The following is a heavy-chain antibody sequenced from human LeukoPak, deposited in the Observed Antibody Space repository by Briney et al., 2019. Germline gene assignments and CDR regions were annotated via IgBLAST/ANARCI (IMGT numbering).Heavy chain of an antibody. J-gene: IGHJ4*02. D-gene: IGHD3-3*01. V-gene: IGHV4-39*01. CDR2: IYYSGST. CDR3: ARHEGLDFWSGYYTAGFGY. CDR1: GGSISSSSYY. Sequence: PSETLSLTCTVSGGSISSSSYYWGWIRQPPGKGLEWIGSIYYSGSTYYNPSLKSRVTISVDTSKNQFSLKLSSVTAADTAVYYCARHEGLDFWSGYYTAGFGYWGQGTLVTVSS.